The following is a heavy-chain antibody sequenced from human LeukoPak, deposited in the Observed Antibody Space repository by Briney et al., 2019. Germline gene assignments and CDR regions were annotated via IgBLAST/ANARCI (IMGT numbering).Heavy chain of an antibody. D-gene: IGHD5-24*01. V-gene: IGHV5-51*01. Sequence: GESLKISCKGFGYSFSNYWIGWVRHMPGKGLEWLGIIYSGDSVNKYSPSFQGHVNISADKSISTAYLNWSSLKASDTAMYYCARHESNGYIASAFDYWGQGTLVTVSS. CDR2: IYSGDSVN. J-gene: IGHJ4*02. CDR3: ARHESNGYIASAFDY. CDR1: GYSFSNYW.